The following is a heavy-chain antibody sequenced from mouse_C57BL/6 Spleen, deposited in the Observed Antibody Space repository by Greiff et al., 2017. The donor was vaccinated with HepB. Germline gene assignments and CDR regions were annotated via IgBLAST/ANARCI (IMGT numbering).Heavy chain of an antibody. CDR1: GYTFTDYE. D-gene: IGHD4-1*01. CDR3: TRAETGGGFAY. CDR2: IDPETGGT. J-gene: IGHJ3*01. Sequence: VQLQESGAELVRPGASVTLSCKASGYTFTDYEMHWVKQTPVHGLEWIGAIDPETGGTAYNQKFKGKAILTADKSSSTAYMELRSLTSEDSAVYYCTRAETGGGFAYWGQGTLVTVSA. V-gene: IGHV1-15*01.